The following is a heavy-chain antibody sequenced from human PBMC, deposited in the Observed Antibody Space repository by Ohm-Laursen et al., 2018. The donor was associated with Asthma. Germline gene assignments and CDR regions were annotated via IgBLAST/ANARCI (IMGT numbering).Heavy chain of an antibody. CDR3: ARGPMHDYYFDN. D-gene: IGHD1-1*01. Sequence: TLSLTCTVSGGSISSGTYYWSWIRQHPGKGLEWIGYIYSSGNTYYNPSLKSRVTISVDTSKNQFSLNLSSVTAADTAVYYCARGPMHDYYFDNWGQGTLVTVSS. CDR2: IYSSGNT. CDR1: GGSISSGTYY. J-gene: IGHJ4*02. V-gene: IGHV4-30-4*08.